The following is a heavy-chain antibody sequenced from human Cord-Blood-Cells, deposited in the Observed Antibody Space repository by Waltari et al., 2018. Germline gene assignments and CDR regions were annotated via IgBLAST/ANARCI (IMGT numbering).Heavy chain of an antibody. Sequence: QVQLVQSGAEVKKPGSSVKVSCKASGGTFSSYAISWVRQAPGQGLEWMGGFIPIFGTANYAQKFQGRVTITADESTSTAYMELSSLRSEDTAVYYCARRASGYSGYDHYYYYMDVWGKGTTVTVSS. CDR3: ARRASGYSGYDHYYYYMDV. CDR1: GGTFSSYA. CDR2: FIPIFGTA. D-gene: IGHD5-12*01. V-gene: IGHV1-69*01. J-gene: IGHJ6*03.